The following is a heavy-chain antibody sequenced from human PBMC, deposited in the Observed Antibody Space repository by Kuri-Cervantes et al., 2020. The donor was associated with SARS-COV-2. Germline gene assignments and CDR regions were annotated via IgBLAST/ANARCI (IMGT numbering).Heavy chain of an antibody. J-gene: IGHJ6*03. D-gene: IGHD3-3*01. CDR2: ISSSSSSYI. Sequence: GESLKISCAASGFTFSSYSMNWVRQAPGKGLEWVSSISSSSSSYIYYADSVKGRFTISRDNAKNSLYLQMNSLRAEDTAVYYCAGSYFWSANGSCCYYYYYYMDVWDKGTTVTVSS. CDR3: AGSYFWSANGSCCYYYYYYMDV. CDR1: GFTFSSYS. V-gene: IGHV3-21*01.